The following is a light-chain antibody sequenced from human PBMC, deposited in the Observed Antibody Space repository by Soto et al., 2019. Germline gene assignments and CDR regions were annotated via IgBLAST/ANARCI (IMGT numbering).Light chain of an antibody. Sequence: DIQMTQSPSTLSASVGDRVTITCRASQSISSWLAWYQQKPGKAPKLLIYKTSNLESGVPSRFSGSGSGTELSLTISSLQPDDFATYYCQHYNSYSEAFGQGTKVDTK. CDR3: QHYNSYSEA. CDR2: KTS. J-gene: IGKJ1*01. CDR1: QSISSW. V-gene: IGKV1-5*03.